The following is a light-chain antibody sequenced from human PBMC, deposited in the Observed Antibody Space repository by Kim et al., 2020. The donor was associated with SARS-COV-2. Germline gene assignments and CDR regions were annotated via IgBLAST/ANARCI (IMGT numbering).Light chain of an antibody. CDR1: VIGTKF. Sequence: SYELTQPPSESVAPGETARISCEGDVIGTKFVHWYRQRPGQAPLLVTYYVTHRPAGIPARFSGSNSRNTATLTIREVEAGDEGDYFCQVWDGPSDHAVFAGGTKRTAL. CDR3: QVWDGPSDHAV. J-gene: IGLJ2*01. V-gene: IGLV3-21*04. CDR2: YVT.